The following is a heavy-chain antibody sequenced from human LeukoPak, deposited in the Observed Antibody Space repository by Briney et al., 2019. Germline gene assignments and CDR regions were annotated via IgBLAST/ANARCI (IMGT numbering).Heavy chain of an antibody. J-gene: IGHJ4*02. CDR3: ARGAVAGDY. CDR1: GFTFSSYW. V-gene: IGHV3-74*01. D-gene: IGHD6-19*01. CDR2: INSDGSST. Sequence: HTAGSLRISCPASGFTFSSYWMHWVRQAPGKGPVWVSRINSDGSSTSYADSVKGRLTISRDNAKNTLYLQMNSLRAEDTAVYYCARGAVAGDYWGQGTLVTVSS.